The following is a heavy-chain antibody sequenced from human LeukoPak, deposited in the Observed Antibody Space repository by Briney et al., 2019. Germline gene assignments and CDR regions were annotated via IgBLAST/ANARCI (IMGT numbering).Heavy chain of an antibody. Sequence: GASVKVSCKASGYTFTSYDINWVRQATGQGLEWMGWMNLNSGNTAYAQKFQGRVTITRNTSISTAYMELSSLRSEDTAVYYCARQGYDCSSTSCSMHYFDYWGQGTLVTVSS. CDR3: ARQGYDCSSTSCSMHYFDY. CDR2: MNLNSGNT. J-gene: IGHJ4*02. D-gene: IGHD2-2*01. V-gene: IGHV1-8*03. CDR1: GYTFTSYD.